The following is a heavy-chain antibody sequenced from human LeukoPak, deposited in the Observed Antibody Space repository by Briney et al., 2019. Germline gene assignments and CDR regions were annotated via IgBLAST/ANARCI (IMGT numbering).Heavy chain of an antibody. CDR1: GFTFSSYS. V-gene: IGHV3-21*01. D-gene: IGHD3-22*01. Sequence: GGSLRLSCAASGFTFSSYSMNWIRQAPGKGLEWVSSISSSSSYIYYADSVKGRFTISRDNAKNSLYLQMNSLRAEDTAVYYCASMNCYDSSGYPAYWGQGTLVTVSS. CDR3: ASMNCYDSSGYPAY. CDR2: ISSSSSYI. J-gene: IGHJ4*02.